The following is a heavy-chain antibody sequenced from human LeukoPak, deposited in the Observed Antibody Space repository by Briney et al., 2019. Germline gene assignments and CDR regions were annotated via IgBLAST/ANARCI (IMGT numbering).Heavy chain of an antibody. CDR1: GGSFSGYY. D-gene: IGHD6-13*01. CDR2: IDHSGRT. CDR3: ARKSIVTSGRKPYDY. J-gene: IGHJ4*02. Sequence: PSETLSLTCAVYGGSFSGYYWSWIRQVPGKGPEWIGEIDHSGRTNANSSLKSRVTISVDMSKNQFSLRLNSVTAADTAVYYCARKSIVTSGRKPYDYWDQGALATVSS. V-gene: IGHV4-34*01.